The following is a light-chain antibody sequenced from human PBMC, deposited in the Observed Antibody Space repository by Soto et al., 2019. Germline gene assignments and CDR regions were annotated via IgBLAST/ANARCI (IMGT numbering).Light chain of an antibody. Sequence: DIVLTQSPGTLSLSPGDRATLSCRASQSVSSTDLAWYQQKPGQAPRLLIYGASSRATGIPDRFSGSGSGTDFTLTISRLEPEDFEMYYCQQYGSSLFTFGPGTKVDVK. V-gene: IGKV3-20*01. J-gene: IGKJ3*01. CDR1: QSVSSTD. CDR3: QQYGSSLFT. CDR2: GAS.